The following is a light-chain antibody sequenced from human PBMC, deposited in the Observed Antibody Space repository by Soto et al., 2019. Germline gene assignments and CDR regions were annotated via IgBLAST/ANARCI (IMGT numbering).Light chain of an antibody. Sequence: EIVLTQSPATLSLSPGERATLSCRASQSVSSYLAWYQQKPGQAPRLLIYDASNRASGIPTRFSGSGSGTDFTLTISSLEPEDFADYYCQQRSNWAFTFGHGTKVDIK. CDR1: QSVSSY. CDR3: QQRSNWAFT. J-gene: IGKJ3*01. CDR2: DAS. V-gene: IGKV3-11*01.